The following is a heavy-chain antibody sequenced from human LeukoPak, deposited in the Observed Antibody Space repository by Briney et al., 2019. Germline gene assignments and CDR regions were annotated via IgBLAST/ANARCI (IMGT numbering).Heavy chain of an antibody. V-gene: IGHV3-48*04. CDR1: GFTFSSYS. CDR3: ARSRFYFDY. J-gene: IGHJ4*02. Sequence: GGSLRLSCAASGFTFSSYSMNWVRQAPGKGLEWLSYISYNSGTISYADSVKGRFTVSRDDAANSLYLQLNSLRAEDTAVYYCARSRFYFDYWGQGTLVTVSS. CDR2: ISYNSGTI.